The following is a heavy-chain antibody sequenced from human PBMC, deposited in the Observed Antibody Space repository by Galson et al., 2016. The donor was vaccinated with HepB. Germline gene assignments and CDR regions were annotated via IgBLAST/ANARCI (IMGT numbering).Heavy chain of an antibody. CDR3: ARVRYCSSTSCYWDGYYFDY. V-gene: IGHV1-18*01. D-gene: IGHD2-2*01. Sequence: SVKVSCKASGYTFTSYGISWVRQALGRGLEWMGWISTYNGNTKYAQKLQGRVTMTTDTSTSTAYMELRSLRSDDTAVYYCARVRYCSSTSCYWDGYYFDYWGQGTLVTVSS. CDR2: ISTYNGNT. CDR1: GYTFTSYG. J-gene: IGHJ4*02.